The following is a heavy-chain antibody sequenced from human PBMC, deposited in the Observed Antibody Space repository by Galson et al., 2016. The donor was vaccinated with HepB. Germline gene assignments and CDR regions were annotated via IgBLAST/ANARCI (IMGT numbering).Heavy chain of an antibody. CDR1: GHTFSSDP. CDR2: IDAMVPRQ. CDR3: ARSSLAVAGTWNWLDP. Sequence: SVKLSCKVSGHTFSSDPLSWVLQSPGQGLESVGRIDAMVPRQTHAPSFQDTVTITADKSTSTLYMEVKNLTSEDTAVYYCARSSLAVAGTWNWLDPWGPGTLVTVSS. J-gene: IGHJ5*02. D-gene: IGHD6-19*01. V-gene: IGHV1-69*02.